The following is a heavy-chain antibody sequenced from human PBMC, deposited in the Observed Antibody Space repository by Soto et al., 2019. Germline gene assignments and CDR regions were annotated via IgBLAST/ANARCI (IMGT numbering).Heavy chain of an antibody. D-gene: IGHD3-16*02. CDR2: IFPKFGTT. CDR1: GDTDTNYV. Sequence: QVQLVQSGAEVKKPGSSVKDSCKASGDTDTNYVISWVRQAPGQGLEWMGGIFPKFGTTYSAQKLQDRLTITADESTSTVYMQLSSLRLDDTAVYYCEAEMTFGKLSVVWGQGTTVTVSS. CDR3: EAEMTFGKLSVV. J-gene: IGHJ6*02. V-gene: IGHV1-69*01.